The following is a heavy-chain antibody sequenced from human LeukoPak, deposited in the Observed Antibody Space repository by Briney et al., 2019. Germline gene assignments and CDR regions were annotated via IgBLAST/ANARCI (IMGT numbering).Heavy chain of an antibody. J-gene: IGHJ4*02. D-gene: IGHD6-19*01. CDR2: ISYDRSNK. V-gene: IGHV3-30*18. Sequence: GRSLRLSCAASGFTFSSYGMHWVRQAPGKGLEWVAVISYDRSNKYYADSVKGRFTISRDNSKNTLYLQMNSLRAEDTAVYYCAKALRSSGWYGFFDYWGQGTLVTVSS. CDR1: GFTFSSYG. CDR3: AKALRSSGWYGFFDY.